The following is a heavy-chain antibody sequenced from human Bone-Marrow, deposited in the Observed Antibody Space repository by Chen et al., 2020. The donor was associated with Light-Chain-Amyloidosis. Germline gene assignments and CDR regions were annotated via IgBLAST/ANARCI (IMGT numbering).Heavy chain of an antibody. V-gene: IGHV5-51*01. CDR1: GYTFPNYW. J-gene: IGHJ4*02. Sequence: EVQLEQSGPEVKKPGESLKISCKGSGYTFPNYWIGWVRQMPGKGLEWMGVIYPDDSVASYRPSFEGQVTISADKSITTAYLQWRSLKASDTAMYYCARRRDGYNFDYWGQGTLVTVSS. D-gene: IGHD5-12*01. CDR3: ARRRDGYNFDY. CDR2: IYPDDSVA.